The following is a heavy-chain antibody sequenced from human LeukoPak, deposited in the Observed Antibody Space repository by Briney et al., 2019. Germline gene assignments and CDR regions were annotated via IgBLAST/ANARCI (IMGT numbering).Heavy chain of an antibody. V-gene: IGHV1-18*01. CDR1: GYTFTSYG. CDR2: ISAYNGNT. J-gene: IGHJ4*02. CDR3: ARDPKRYCSSTSCSYWDY. D-gene: IGHD2-2*01. Sequence: ASVKVSCKASGYTFTSYGISWVRQAPGQGLEWMGWISAYNGNTNYAQKLQGRVTMTTDTSTSTVYMELRSLRSDDTAVYYCARDPKRYCSSTSCSYWDYWGQGTLVTVSS.